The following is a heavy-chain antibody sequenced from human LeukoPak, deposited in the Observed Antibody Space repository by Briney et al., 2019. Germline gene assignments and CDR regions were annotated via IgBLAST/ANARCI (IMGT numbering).Heavy chain of an antibody. CDR1: GFTFSNYA. CDR3: ASDPIAVDDY. Sequence: GGSLRLSCAASGFTFSNYAMIWVRQAPGKGLEWVSVISGNGDSKYYADSVKGRFTISRDNSKNMVFLQMNSLRAEDTAVYYCASDPIAVDDYWGQGTLVTVSS. CDR2: ISGNGDSK. J-gene: IGHJ4*02. V-gene: IGHV3-23*01. D-gene: IGHD6-19*01.